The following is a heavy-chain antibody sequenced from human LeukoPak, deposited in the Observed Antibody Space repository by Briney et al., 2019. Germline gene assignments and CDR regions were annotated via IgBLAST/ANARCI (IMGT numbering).Heavy chain of an antibody. CDR2: ISASNGNT. Sequence: GASVKVSCKASAYTFTSYAISWVRQAPGQGLEWMGWISASNGNTNYAQKPHGRVTMTTDTSTNTVYMELRSLRFDDTAVYYCARDLAGVVGVTAWFDPWGQGTLVTVSS. CDR3: ARDLAGVVGVTAWFDP. CDR1: AYTFTSYA. J-gene: IGHJ5*02. D-gene: IGHD1-26*01. V-gene: IGHV1-18*01.